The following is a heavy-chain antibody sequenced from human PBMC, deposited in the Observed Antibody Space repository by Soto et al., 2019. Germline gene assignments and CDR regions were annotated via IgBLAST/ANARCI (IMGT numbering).Heavy chain of an antibody. V-gene: IGHV3-30*18. CDR1: GFTFSNFN. CDR3: AKDRRPYCSGGSCYSSLFDY. Sequence: GGSLRLSCAASGFTFSNFNMHWVRQAPGKGLEWVAFISYDGSNKYYADSVKGRFTISRDNSKNTLYLQMNSLRAEDTAVYYCAKDRRPYCSGGSCYSSLFDYWGQGTLVTVSS. D-gene: IGHD2-15*01. CDR2: ISYDGSNK. J-gene: IGHJ4*02.